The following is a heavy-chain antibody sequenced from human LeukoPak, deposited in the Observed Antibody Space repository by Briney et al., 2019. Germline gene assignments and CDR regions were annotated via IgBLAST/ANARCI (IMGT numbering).Heavy chain of an antibody. D-gene: IGHD1-26*01. CDR3: ARIWVGAGHFDY. CDR2: IYYSGST. CDR1: GGSISSSSYY. Sequence: SETASLTCTVSGGSISSSSYYWGWVRQPPGKGLEWIGSIYYSGSTYYNPSLKSRVTISVDTSKNQFSLKLSSVTAADTAVYYCARIWVGAGHFDYWGQGTLVTVSS. J-gene: IGHJ4*02. V-gene: IGHV4-39*07.